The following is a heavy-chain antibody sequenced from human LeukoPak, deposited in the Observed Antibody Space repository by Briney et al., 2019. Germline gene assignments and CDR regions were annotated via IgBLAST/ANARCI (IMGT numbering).Heavy chain of an antibody. V-gene: IGHV4-39*01. D-gene: IGHD3-9*01. CDR2: VDYSGST. CDR1: GGSINSSCYY. J-gene: IGHJ4*02. CDR3: ASSRSSARTDILAGYYNC. Sequence: SETLSLTCTVSGGSINSSCYYWGWIPQPPEKGLDWIGSVDYSGSTYYSPSLKSPVTISVDTSKRQFSLKLISVTAAYTAVYFCASSRSSARTDILAGYYNCWGQGTLVTVSS.